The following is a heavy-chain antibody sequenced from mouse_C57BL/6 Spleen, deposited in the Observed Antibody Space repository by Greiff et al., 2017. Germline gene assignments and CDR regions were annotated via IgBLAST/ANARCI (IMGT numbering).Heavy chain of an antibody. CDR2: IWSGGST. CDR1: GFSLTSYG. Sequence: VQLQESGPGLVQPSQSLSITCTVSGFSLTSYGVHWVRQSPGKGLEWLGVIWSGGSTDYNAAFISRLSISKDNSKSHVFFKMNSLQADDTAIYYCARNWDSYDGYYYAMDYWGQGTSVTVSS. D-gene: IGHD2-3*01. J-gene: IGHJ4*01. CDR3: ARNWDSYDGYYYAMDY. V-gene: IGHV2-2*01.